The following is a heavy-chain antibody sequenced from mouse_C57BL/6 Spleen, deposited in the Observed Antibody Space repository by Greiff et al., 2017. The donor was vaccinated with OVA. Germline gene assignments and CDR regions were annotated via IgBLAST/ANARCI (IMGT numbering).Heavy chain of an antibody. CDR1: GYTFTSYW. Sequence: QVQLQQPGAELVKPGASVKLSCKASGYTFTSYWMHWVKQRPGQGLEWIGMIHPNSGSTNYNEKFKSKATLTVDKSSSTAYMQLSSLTSEDSAVYYCARCTTVVDAMDYWGQGTSVTVSS. V-gene: IGHV1-64*01. CDR3: ARCTTVVDAMDY. J-gene: IGHJ4*01. CDR2: IHPNSGST. D-gene: IGHD1-1*01.